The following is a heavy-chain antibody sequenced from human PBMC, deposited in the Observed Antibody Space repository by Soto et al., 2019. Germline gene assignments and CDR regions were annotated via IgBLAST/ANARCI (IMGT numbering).Heavy chain of an antibody. CDR1: GFTFSTSA. V-gene: IGHV3-30-3*01. D-gene: IGHD5-18*01. J-gene: IGHJ4*02. Sequence: GGSLRLSCAASGFTFSTSAMHWVRQAPGKGLEGVAVISYDGSNENYADSVKGRFTISRDNSKNTLYLQMNSLRAEDTAVYFCATGYTYGYYWGQGTLVTVSS. CDR3: ATGYTYGYY. CDR2: ISYDGSNE.